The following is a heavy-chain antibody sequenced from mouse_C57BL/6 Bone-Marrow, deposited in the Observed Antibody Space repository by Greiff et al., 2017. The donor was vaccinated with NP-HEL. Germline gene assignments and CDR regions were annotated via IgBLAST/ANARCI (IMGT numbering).Heavy chain of an antibody. Sequence: VQLQQSGAELVRPGASVKLSCTASGFNIKDDYMHWVKQRPEQGLEWIGWIDPENGDTEYASKFQGKATITADTSSNTAYLQLSSLTSEDTAVYYCTPSGYVPDWGQGTLVTVSA. CDR3: TPSGYVPD. CDR1: GFNIKDDY. V-gene: IGHV14-4*01. J-gene: IGHJ3*01. CDR2: IDPENGDT. D-gene: IGHD3-2*02.